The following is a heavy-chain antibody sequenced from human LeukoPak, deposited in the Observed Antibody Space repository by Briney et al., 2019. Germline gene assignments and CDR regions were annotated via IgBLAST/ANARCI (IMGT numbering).Heavy chain of an antibody. D-gene: IGHD3-22*01. CDR1: GYTFTGYY. CDR3: ARISYYYDSSGPLGY. J-gene: IGHJ4*02. Sequence: ASLKVSCKASGYTFTGYYIQWVRQAPGQGLEWMGWVNPNSGDTDYAQKLQGRVTMTRDTSISTAYMELSRLRSDDTAVYYCARISYYYDSSGPLGYWGQGTLVTVSS. V-gene: IGHV1-2*02. CDR2: VNPNSGDT.